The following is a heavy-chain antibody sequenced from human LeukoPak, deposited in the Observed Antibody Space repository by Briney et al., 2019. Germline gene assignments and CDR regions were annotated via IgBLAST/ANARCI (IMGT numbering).Heavy chain of an antibody. CDR1: GGSISSGGYS. V-gene: IGHV4-30-2*01. CDR2: IYHSGST. CDR3: ARVSRRFGFDY. D-gene: IGHD3-10*01. J-gene: IGHJ4*02. Sequence: SETLSLTCAVSGGSISSGGYSWSWIRQPPGKGLEWIGYIYHSGSTYYNPSLKSRVTISVDRSKNQFSLKLSSVTAADTAVYYCARVSRRFGFDYWGQGTLVTVSS.